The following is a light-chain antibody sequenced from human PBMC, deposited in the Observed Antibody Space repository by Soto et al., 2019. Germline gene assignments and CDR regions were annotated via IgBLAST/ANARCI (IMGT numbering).Light chain of an antibody. CDR2: DAS. V-gene: IGKV1D-13*01. Sequence: AIQLTQAPSSLSASVGDRVTISCRTSQDISSALAWYRQRPGKPPKLLLSDASSLESGVPSRFSGSGSGTGFTLTISSLQPEDFATYYCQQFNDFPGTFGQGTTLEIK. J-gene: IGKJ2*01. CDR3: QQFNDFPGT. CDR1: QDISSA.